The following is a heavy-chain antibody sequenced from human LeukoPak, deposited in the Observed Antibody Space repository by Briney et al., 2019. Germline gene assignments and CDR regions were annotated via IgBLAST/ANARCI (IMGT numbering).Heavy chain of an antibody. J-gene: IGHJ4*02. CDR1: GGSFSGYY. V-gene: IGHV4-34*01. Sequence: SETLSLTCAVYGGSFSGYYWSWIRQPPGKGLEWIGEINHSGSTNYNPSLKSRVTISVDTSKNRFSLKLSSVTAADTAVYYCARRRYDILTGYRKGYFDYWGQGTLVTVSS. CDR2: INHSGST. CDR3: ARRRYDILTGYRKGYFDY. D-gene: IGHD3-9*01.